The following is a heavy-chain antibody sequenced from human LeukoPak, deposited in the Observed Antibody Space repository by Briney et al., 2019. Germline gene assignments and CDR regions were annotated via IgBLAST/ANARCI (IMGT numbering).Heavy chain of an antibody. CDR2: ISGSGTI. CDR3: TNFKPPAPDALDV. D-gene: IGHD2/OR15-2a*01. CDR1: GFTFSDYS. J-gene: IGHJ3*01. Sequence: GGSLKLSCAASGFTFSDYSMNWVRQAPGKGLEWISYISGSGTIYYADSVKGRFTISRDNAQRLVYLQMNSLRAEDTAVYYCTNFKPPAPDALDVWGQGTLITISS. V-gene: IGHV3-48*01.